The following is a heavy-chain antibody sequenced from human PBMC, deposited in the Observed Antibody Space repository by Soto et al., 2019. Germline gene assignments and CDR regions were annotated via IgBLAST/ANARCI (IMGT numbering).Heavy chain of an antibody. CDR3: AKEQYYDFWSGPRGSDY. J-gene: IGHJ4*02. D-gene: IGHD3-3*01. CDR2: ISGSGGST. V-gene: IGHV3-23*01. CDR1: GFTFSSYA. Sequence: GGSLRLSCAASGFTFSSYAMSWVRQAPGKGLEWVSAISGSGGSTYYADSVKGRFTISRDNSKDTLYLQMNSLRAEDTAVYYCAKEQYYDFWSGPRGSDYWGQGTLVTVSS.